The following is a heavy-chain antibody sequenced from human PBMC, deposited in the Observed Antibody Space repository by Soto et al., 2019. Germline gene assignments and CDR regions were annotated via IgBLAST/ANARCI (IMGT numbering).Heavy chain of an antibody. CDR3: ARHGSY. V-gene: IGHV4-39*01. CDR2: IYFSGST. Sequence: QLQLQESGPGLVKPSETLSLTCTVSGVSITNTSYYWGWIRQPPGKGLEWIGTIYFSGSTFYNASLKSRLTISVDTSKNQFSLRLSSVTAADTAVYYCARHGSYWGQGTLVAVSS. CDR1: GVSITNTSYY. J-gene: IGHJ4*02.